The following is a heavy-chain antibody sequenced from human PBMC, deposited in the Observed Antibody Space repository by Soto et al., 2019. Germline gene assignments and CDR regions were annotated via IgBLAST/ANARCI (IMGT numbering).Heavy chain of an antibody. D-gene: IGHD2-2*02. CDR1: GFTFSSYA. V-gene: IGHV3-23*01. CDR2: IARAGGT. Sequence: PGGSLRLSCEVSGFTFSSYAMNWVRQAPGKGLEWISTIARAGGTYYADSVKGRFTISRDNSKDTLFLQMNSLRAEDTALYFCAKDGTTAGIHYYAMDVWGQGTTVTVSS. CDR3: AKDGTTAGIHYYAMDV. J-gene: IGHJ6*02.